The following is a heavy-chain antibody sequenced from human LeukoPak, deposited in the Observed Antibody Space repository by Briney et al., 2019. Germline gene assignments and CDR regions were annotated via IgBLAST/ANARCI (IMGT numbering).Heavy chain of an antibody. Sequence: GGSLRLSCAASGFTFSDYYMSWIRQAPGKGLGWVSYTGSSGTTIYYADSVKGRFTISRDNAKNSLFLQMNSLRAEDTAVYYCARDRMTTVTNDAFDIWGQGTMVTVSS. CDR2: TGSSGTTI. J-gene: IGHJ3*02. V-gene: IGHV3-11*04. CDR1: GFTFSDYY. CDR3: ARDRMTTVTNDAFDI. D-gene: IGHD4-17*01.